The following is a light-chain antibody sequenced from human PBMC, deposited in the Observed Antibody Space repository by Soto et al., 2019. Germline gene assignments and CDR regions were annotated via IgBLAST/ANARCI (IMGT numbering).Light chain of an antibody. CDR3: QQRSNWPIT. CDR2: DAS. J-gene: IGKJ5*01. CDR1: QSVSSY. Sequence: EIVLTQSPATLSLSPGERATLSCRASQSVSSYLAWYQQXXXXAARLLIYDASNRATGIPGRFSGSGSGTDFTLTISSLEPEDFAVYYCQQRSNWPITFGQGTRLEIK. V-gene: IGKV3-11*01.